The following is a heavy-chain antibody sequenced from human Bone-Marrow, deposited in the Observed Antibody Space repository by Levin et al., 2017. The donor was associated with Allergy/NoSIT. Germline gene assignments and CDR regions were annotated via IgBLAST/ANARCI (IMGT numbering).Heavy chain of an antibody. J-gene: IGHJ4*02. Sequence: GASVKVSCKTSGYKFTSYWIGWVRQMPGKGLEWIGVIYPGDSETTYTPSLQGQVTISADTSITTASLQWGSLRTSDTGKYYCVRLKSSAWYGEIWGQGTPVTVSS. V-gene: IGHV5-51*01. CDR1: GYKFTSYW. CDR3: VRLKSSAWYGEI. CDR2: IYPGDSET. D-gene: IGHD3-10*01.